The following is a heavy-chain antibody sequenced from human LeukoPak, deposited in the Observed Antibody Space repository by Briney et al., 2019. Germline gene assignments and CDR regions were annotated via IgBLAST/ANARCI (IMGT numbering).Heavy chain of an antibody. CDR1: GFTFSSYG. J-gene: IGHJ4*02. D-gene: IGHD4-23*01. V-gene: IGHV3-33*01. CDR3: ARDFDDHGGNSIDY. Sequence: GRSLRLSCAASGFTFSSYGMHWVRQAPGKGLEWVAVIWYDGSNKYYADSVKGRFTISRDNSKNTLYLQMNSLRAEDTAVYYCARDFDDHGGNSIDYWGQGTLVTVSS. CDR2: IWYDGSNK.